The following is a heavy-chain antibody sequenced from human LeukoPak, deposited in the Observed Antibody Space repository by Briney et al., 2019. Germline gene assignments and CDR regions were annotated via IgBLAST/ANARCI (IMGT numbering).Heavy chain of an antibody. CDR3: ARDPGSGYEEHFDY. Sequence: SGGSLRLSCAASGCTFSSYEMNWVRQAPGKGLEGVSYISSSGSTIYYADSVKGRFTISRDNAKNSLYLQMNSLRAEDTAVYYCARDPGSGYEEHFDYWGQGTLVTVSS. CDR2: ISSSGSTI. V-gene: IGHV3-48*03. CDR1: GCTFSSYE. J-gene: IGHJ4*02. D-gene: IGHD5-12*01.